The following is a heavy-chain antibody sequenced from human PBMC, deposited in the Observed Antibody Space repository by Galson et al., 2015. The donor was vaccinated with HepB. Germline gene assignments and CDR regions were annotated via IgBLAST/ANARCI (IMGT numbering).Heavy chain of an antibody. V-gene: IGHV1-8*01. CDR3: ARDWPNWGSCLFDY. J-gene: IGHJ4*02. D-gene: IGHD7-27*01. Sequence: QSGAEVKKPGASVKVSCKASGYTFTSYDINWVRQATGQGLEWMGWMNPNSGNTGYAQKLQGRVTMTTDTSTSTAYMELRSLRSDDTAVYYCARDWPNWGSCLFDYWGQGTLVTVSS. CDR2: MNPNSGNT. CDR1: GYTFTSYD.